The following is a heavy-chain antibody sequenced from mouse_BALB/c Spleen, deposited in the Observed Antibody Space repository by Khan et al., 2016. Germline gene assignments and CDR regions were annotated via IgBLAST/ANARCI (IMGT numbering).Heavy chain of an antibody. CDR2: ILPGSGST. J-gene: IGHJ2*01. V-gene: IGHV1-9*01. CDR1: GYTFNSYW. CDR3: ARWGIRSLDY. Sequence: QVQLKESGADLMKPGASVKISCKATGYTFNSYWIEWVKQRPGHGLEWIGEILPGSGSTNYHENFKGKATFTAHTSSNTAYMQLSSLTSEDSAAYYCARWGIRSLDYGGQGTTLTVSS.